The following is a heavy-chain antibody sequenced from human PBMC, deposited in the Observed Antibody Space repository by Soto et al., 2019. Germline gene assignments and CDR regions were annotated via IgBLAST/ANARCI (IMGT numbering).Heavy chain of an antibody. V-gene: IGHV4-34*01. J-gene: IGHJ4*02. CDR2: INHSGST. CDR1: GGSFSGYY. CDR3: ARSPTSL. Sequence: QVQLQQWGAGLLKPSETLSLTCAVYGGSFSGYYWSWIRQPPGKGLEWIGEINHSGSTNYNPSLKXRXXISVAAYKNQFSLKLSSVTAADTAVYYCARSPTSLWGQGTLVTVSS.